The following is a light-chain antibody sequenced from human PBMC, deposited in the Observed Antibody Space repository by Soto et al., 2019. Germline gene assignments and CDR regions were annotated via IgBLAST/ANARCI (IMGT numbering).Light chain of an antibody. CDR2: EVS. CDR1: SSDVGAYDY. CDR3: SSHTTSDTRV. V-gene: IGLV2-14*03. Sequence: QSVLTQRACVSGSPGQSIAISCTGSSSDVGAYDYVSWYQQHPDKAPRLIMYEVSYRPSGVSNRFSGSKSVNTATLTISGLQAEDEGDYYCSSHTTSDTRVFGTGTKVTVL. J-gene: IGLJ1*01.